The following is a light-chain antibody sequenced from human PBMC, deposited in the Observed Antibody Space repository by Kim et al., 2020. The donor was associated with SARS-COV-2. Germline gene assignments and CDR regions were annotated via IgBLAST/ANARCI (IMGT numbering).Light chain of an antibody. CDR3: QLSYIPPFT. J-gene: IGKJ3*01. Sequence: DIQMTQSPSTLSASVGDRVTITCRTTQSISSHLNWYQQKPGRAPKLLISAASTLQGGVPSRFSGSGSETDFTLTISSLQPEDFATYFCQLSYIPPFTFGPRTKVDI. CDR2: AAS. V-gene: IGKV1-39*01. CDR1: QSISSH.